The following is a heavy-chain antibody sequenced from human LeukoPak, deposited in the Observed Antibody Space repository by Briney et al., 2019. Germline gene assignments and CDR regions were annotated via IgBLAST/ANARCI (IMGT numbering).Heavy chain of an antibody. CDR1: GGSISSSSYY. J-gene: IGHJ5*02. D-gene: IGHD3-10*01. V-gene: IGHV4-39*07. Sequence: PSETLSLTCTVSGGSISSSSYYWGWIRQPPGKGLEWIGSIYYSGSTYYNPSLKSRVTISVDTSKNQFSLKLSSVTAADTAVYYCARVRPPLLWFGENWFDPWGQGTLVTVSS. CDR3: ARVRPPLLWFGENWFDP. CDR2: IYYSGST.